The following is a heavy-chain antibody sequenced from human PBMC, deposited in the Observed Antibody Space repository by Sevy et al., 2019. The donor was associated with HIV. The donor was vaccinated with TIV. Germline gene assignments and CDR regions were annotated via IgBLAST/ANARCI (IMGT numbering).Heavy chain of an antibody. J-gene: IGHJ3*02. CDR1: GFTFITYA. CDR3: AGGRYDSSGSFDAFDI. D-gene: IGHD3-22*01. Sequence: GGSLRLSCKPSGFTFITYAMNWVRQAPGKGLEWVSTIYGTSGTTYYAESVRGRFTISRDNSMNTLFLQMNTLRTEDTALYDCAGGRYDSSGSFDAFDIWGQGTMVTVSS. CDR2: IYGTSGTT. V-gene: IGHV3-23*01.